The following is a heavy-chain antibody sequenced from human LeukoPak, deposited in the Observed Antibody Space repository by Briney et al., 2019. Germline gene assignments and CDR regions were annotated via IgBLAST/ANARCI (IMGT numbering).Heavy chain of an antibody. CDR3: AKDALHYYDSSGHFDY. Sequence: GGSLRLSCAASGFTFDDYAMHWVRQAPGKGLEWVSGISWNSGSIGYADSVKGRFTISRDNAKNSLYLQMNSLRAEDTALYYCAKDALHYYDSSGHFDYWGQGALVTVSS. V-gene: IGHV3-9*01. J-gene: IGHJ4*02. CDR2: ISWNSGSI. D-gene: IGHD3-22*01. CDR1: GFTFDDYA.